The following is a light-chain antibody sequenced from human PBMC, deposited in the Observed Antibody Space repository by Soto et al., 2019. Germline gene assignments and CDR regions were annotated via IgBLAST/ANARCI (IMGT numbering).Light chain of an antibody. J-gene: IGLJ1*01. CDR1: SSDVGGYNY. CDR2: DVS. V-gene: IGLV2-14*01. CDR3: SSYTSSSPYV. Sequence: QSALTQPASVSGSPGHSITIFCTGTSSDVGGYNYVSWYQQHPGKAPKLMIYDVSNRPSGVSNRFSGSKSGNTASLTISGLQAEDEADYYCSSYTSSSPYVFGTGTKVTVL.